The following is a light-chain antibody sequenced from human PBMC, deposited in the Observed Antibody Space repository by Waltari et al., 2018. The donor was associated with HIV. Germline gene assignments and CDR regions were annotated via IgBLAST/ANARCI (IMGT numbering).Light chain of an antibody. Sequence: QSALTQPAAVSGSPGQSITISCIGTSSGVGSDAIGSWYQQHPGKAPKVIIYEVSERPSGVSNRFSGSKSGNTASLTISGLQAEDEADYYCCSYTTTSASVFGGGTKLTVL. CDR2: EVS. V-gene: IGLV2-23*02. CDR3: CSYTTTSASV. CDR1: SSGVGSDAI. J-gene: IGLJ3*02.